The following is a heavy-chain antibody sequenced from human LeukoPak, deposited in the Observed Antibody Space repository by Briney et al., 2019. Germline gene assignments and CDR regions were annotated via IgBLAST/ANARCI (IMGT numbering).Heavy chain of an antibody. CDR1: GFTFGDYA. Sequence: GGSLRLSCAASGFTFGDYAMHWVRQAPGKGLERLAFISYDGSHKFYADSVRGRFTISRDNSKSALDLQMNSLSTDDTAFYYCARDVTNNYSFDYWGQGTLVTVSS. V-gene: IGHV3-30*01. CDR2: ISYDGSHK. J-gene: IGHJ4*02. D-gene: IGHD2-8*01. CDR3: ARDVTNNYSFDY.